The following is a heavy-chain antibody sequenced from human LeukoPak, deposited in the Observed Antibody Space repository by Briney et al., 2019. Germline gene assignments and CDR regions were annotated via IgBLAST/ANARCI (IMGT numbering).Heavy chain of an antibody. Sequence: GGSLRLSCAASGFTFSSYGMHWVRHAPGKGPEWLSFIRYDGIHKYYGDSVEGRFTISRDNSNNTLYLQMNSLRPEDTAVYYCAKDLTGSLWFGELPDYWGQGSLVTVSS. J-gene: IGHJ4*02. CDR1: GFTFSSYG. CDR2: IRYDGIHK. V-gene: IGHV3-30*02. D-gene: IGHD3-10*01. CDR3: AKDLTGSLWFGELPDY.